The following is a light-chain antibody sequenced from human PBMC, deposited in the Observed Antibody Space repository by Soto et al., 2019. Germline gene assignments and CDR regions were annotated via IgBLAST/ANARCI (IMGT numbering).Light chain of an antibody. V-gene: IGKV3-11*01. CDR3: QHRMNWPLT. CDR1: QSVSSY. CDR2: DAS. J-gene: IGKJ5*01. Sequence: IVLTQSPGTLSLSPWERATLSCRASQSVSSYLLWYQQKPGQAPRLLIYDASNRATGIPARFSGSGSETDFTLTISSLEPEDFAVYYCQHRMNWPLTFGQGTRLEIK.